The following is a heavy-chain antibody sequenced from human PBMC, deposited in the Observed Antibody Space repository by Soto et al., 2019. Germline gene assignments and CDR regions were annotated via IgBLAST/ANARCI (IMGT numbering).Heavy chain of an antibody. Sequence: SVKVSCKASGGTFSSYAISWVRQAPGQGLEWMGGIIPIFGTANYAQKFQGRVTITADESTSTAYMELSSLRSEDTAVYYCARVYPLEISYYYYGMDVWGQGTTVTVSS. CDR3: ARVYPLEISYYYYGMDV. CDR2: IIPIFGTA. CDR1: GGTFSSYA. D-gene: IGHD3-3*01. V-gene: IGHV1-69*13. J-gene: IGHJ6*02.